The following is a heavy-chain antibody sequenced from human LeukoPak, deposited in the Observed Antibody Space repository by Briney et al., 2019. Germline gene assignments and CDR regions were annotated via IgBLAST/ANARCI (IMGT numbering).Heavy chain of an antibody. CDR3: ARTRGYYYYYMDV. J-gene: IGHJ6*03. V-gene: IGHV3-74*01. D-gene: IGHD3-10*01. CDR1: GFTFSSYG. CDR2: INSDGSST. Sequence: GGSLRLSCAASGFTFSSYGMHWVRQAPGKGLVWVSRINSDGSSTSYADSVKGRFTISRDNAKNTLYLQMNSLRAEDTAVYYCARTRGYYYYYMDVWGKGTTVTVSS.